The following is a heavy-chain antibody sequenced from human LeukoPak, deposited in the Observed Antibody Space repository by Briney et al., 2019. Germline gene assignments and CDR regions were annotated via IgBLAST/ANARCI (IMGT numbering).Heavy chain of an antibody. Sequence: GGSLTLSCAASGFTFSSYGMSWVPPAPGRGMEWVTSVSGGDGNYYQARSVRGRFTISRDNSKNTVYLQMNSLRAEDTAVYYCARGPITVIVVVSDDAFDIWGEGTMVTVSS. CDR3: ARGPITVIVVVSDDAFDI. V-gene: IGHV3-23*01. D-gene: IGHD3-22*01. CDR1: GFTFSSYG. CDR2: VSGGDGNY. J-gene: IGHJ3*02.